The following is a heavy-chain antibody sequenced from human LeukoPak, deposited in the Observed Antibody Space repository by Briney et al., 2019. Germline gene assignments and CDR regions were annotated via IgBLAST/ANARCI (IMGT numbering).Heavy chain of an antibody. Sequence: ASVKVSCKASGYTFTSYDINWVRQATGQGLEWMGWMNPNSGNTGYAQKFQGRVTMTRNTSISTAYMELSSLRSEDTAVYYCARGNYYGSGTAYYFDYWGQGTLVTVSS. V-gene: IGHV1-8*01. CDR2: MNPNSGNT. D-gene: IGHD3-10*01. J-gene: IGHJ4*02. CDR3: ARGNYYGSGTAYYFDY. CDR1: GYTFTSYD.